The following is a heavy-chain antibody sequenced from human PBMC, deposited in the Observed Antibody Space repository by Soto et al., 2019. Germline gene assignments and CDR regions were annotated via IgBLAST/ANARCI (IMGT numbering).Heavy chain of an antibody. CDR1: GGSISRGGYF. D-gene: IGHD1-1*01. CDR3: ARTGLNFDY. V-gene: IGHV4-31*03. J-gene: IGHJ4*02. CDR2: IYYSGST. Sequence: QVQLQESGPGLLKPSQTLSLTCTVSGGSISRGGYFWSWIRQHPGKGLEWIGYIYYSGSTYYNPSLKSRVTISLGSSKSQFSLKLSSVTAADTAVYYCARTGLNFDYWGQGTLLTVSS.